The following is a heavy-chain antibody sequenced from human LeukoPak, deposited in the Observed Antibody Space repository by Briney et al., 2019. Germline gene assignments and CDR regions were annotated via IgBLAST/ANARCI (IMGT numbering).Heavy chain of an antibody. V-gene: IGHV4-31*03. J-gene: IGHJ5*02. CDR3: ARAVITMVRGVIDP. Sequence: SQTLSLSCTVSGGSISSGGYYWSWIRQHPGKGLEWIGYIYYSGSTYYNPSLKSRVTISVDTSKNQFSLKLSSVTAADTAVYYCARAVITMVRGVIDPWGQGTLVTVS. CDR2: IYYSGST. D-gene: IGHD3-10*01. CDR1: GGSISSGGYY.